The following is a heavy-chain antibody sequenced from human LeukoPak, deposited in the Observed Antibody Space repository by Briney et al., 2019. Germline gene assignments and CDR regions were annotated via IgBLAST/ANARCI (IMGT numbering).Heavy chain of an antibody. CDR3: TTDRRSYCYFDY. D-gene: IGHD1-26*01. Sequence: GGSLRLSCAASGFTFSNAWMSWVRQAPGKGPEWVGRIKTKTDGGTTDYAAPVKGRLIISRDDSKNTLYLQMNSLKTEDTAVYYCTTDRRSYCYFDYWGQGTLVTVSS. J-gene: IGHJ4*02. V-gene: IGHV3-15*01. CDR2: IKTKTDGGTT. CDR1: GFTFSNAW.